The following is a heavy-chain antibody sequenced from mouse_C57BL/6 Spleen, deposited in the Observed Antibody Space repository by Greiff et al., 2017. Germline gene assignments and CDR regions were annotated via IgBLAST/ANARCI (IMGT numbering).Heavy chain of an antibody. Sequence: QVQLQQSGAELVKPGASVKISCKASGYAFSSYWMNWVKQRPGKGLEWIGQIYPGDGDTNYNGKFKGKATLTADKSSSTAYMQLSSLTSEDSAVYSGAKRDDGSHWYFDDWGTGTTVTVSS. CDR3: AKRDDGSHWYFDD. J-gene: IGHJ1*03. D-gene: IGHD1-1*01. CDR1: GYAFSSYW. V-gene: IGHV1-80*01. CDR2: IYPGDGDT.